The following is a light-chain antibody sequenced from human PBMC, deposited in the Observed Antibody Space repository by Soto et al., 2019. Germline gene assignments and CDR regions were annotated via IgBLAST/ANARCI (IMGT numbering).Light chain of an antibody. CDR3: SSYTSSSAPYV. CDR2: EVR. Sequence: QSALTQPASVSGSPGQSITISCTGTSSDVGAYNCVSWYQQHPGKAPKLMIYEVRNRPSGVSNRFSGSKSGNTASLTISGLQAEDEADYYCSSYTSSSAPYVFGTGTKLTVL. V-gene: IGLV2-14*01. CDR1: SSDVGAYNC. J-gene: IGLJ1*01.